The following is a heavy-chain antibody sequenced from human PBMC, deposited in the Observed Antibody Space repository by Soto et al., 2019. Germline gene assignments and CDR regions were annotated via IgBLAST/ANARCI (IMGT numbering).Heavy chain of an antibody. CDR1: GFTLSKAW. D-gene: IGHD2-15*01. J-gene: IGHJ5*02. CDR3: TAKKDVSRGWFDP. V-gene: IGHV3-15*07. CDR2: IKNKTYGETT. Sequence: EVQLVESGGGLVKPGGSLRLSCGASGFTLSKAWMNWVRQAPGKGLEWVGRIKNKTYGETTDYAAPVKGRFTISRDESINTLYLQMDSLKTEDTAVYYCTAKKDVSRGWFDPWGQGTLVTVSS.